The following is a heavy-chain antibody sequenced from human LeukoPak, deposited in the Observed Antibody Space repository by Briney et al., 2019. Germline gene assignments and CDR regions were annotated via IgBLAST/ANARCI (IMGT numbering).Heavy chain of an antibody. CDR2: INSDGSST. CDR1: GFTFSSYW. D-gene: IGHD3-16*02. Sequence: GGSLRLSCAASGFTFSSYWMHWVRQAPGKGLVWVSRINSDGSSTSYADSVKGRFTISRDNSKNTLYLQMNSLRAEDTAVYYCAKLAQYDYVWGSYRYLGSGFDYWGQGTLVTVSS. V-gene: IGHV3-74*01. CDR3: AKLAQYDYVWGSYRYLGSGFDY. J-gene: IGHJ4*02.